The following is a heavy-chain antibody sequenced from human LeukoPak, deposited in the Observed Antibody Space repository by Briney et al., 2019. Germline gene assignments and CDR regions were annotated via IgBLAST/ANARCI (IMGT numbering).Heavy chain of an antibody. CDR2: ISGSGAST. D-gene: IGHD1-26*01. CDR1: GFTLSTNA. Sequence: GGSLRLSCLTSGFTLSTNAMSWARQAPGKGLEWISGISGSGASTYYADSVKGRFTISRDDSRNTLYLQMNSLRGDDTAVYYCAKDVGKWESLHFFDYWGQGTLVTVSS. CDR3: AKDVGKWESLHFFDY. V-gene: IGHV3-23*01. J-gene: IGHJ4*02.